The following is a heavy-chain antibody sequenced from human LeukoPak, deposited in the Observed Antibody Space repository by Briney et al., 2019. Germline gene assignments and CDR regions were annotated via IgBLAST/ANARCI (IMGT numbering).Heavy chain of an antibody. CDR1: GGTFSSYA. D-gene: IGHD6-6*01. V-gene: IGHV1-69*13. CDR3: ARALEYSSSHYYYGMDV. Sequence: GASVKVSCKASGGTFSSYAISWVRQAPGQGLEWMGGIIPIFGTAKYAQKFQGRVTITADESTSTAYMELSSLRPEDTAVYYCARALEYSSSHYYYGMDVWGQGTTVTVSS. J-gene: IGHJ6*02. CDR2: IIPIFGTA.